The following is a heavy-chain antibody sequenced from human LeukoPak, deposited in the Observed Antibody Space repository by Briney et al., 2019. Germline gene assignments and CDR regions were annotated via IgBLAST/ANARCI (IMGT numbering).Heavy chain of an antibody. Sequence: GGSLRLSCADSGFIFSSCAMSSVRQAPGKGLEWVSGLSGSGNSTYYADSVKGRFTISRDNSKSTLYLQMNSLRAEDTAVYYGAKDPAGYSYSPYAFDIWGQGTMVTVSS. V-gene: IGHV3-23*01. CDR3: AKDPAGYSYSPYAFDI. J-gene: IGHJ3*02. D-gene: IGHD5-18*01. CDR1: GFIFSSCA. CDR2: LSGSGNST.